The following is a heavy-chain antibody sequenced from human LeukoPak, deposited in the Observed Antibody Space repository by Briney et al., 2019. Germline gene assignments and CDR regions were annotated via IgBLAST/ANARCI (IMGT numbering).Heavy chain of an antibody. CDR1: GYSISSGYY. V-gene: IGHV3-21*01. J-gene: IGHJ4*02. CDR2: ISSSSSYI. Sequence: ASETLSLTCAVSGYSISSGYYWGWIRQPPGKGLEWVSSISSSSSYIYYADSVKGRFTISRDNAKNSLYLQMNSLRAEDTAVYYCATGEDIVVVTANDYWSQGTLVTVSS. CDR3: ATGEDIVVVTANDY. D-gene: IGHD2-21*02.